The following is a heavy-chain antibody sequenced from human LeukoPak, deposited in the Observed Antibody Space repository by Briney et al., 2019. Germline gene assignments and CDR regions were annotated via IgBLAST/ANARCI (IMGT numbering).Heavy chain of an antibody. CDR3: ARMGVSYYYDSSTYYPAAFDV. CDR2: IFHSGSI. D-gene: IGHD3-22*01. J-gene: IGHJ3*01. CDR1: GYSISSGYY. Sequence: SETLSLTCGVSGYSISSGYYWCWIRQSPEKGLERIATIFHSGSIYYNPSLKSRVTLSVDTSKNQFTLQLSSVTAADTAVYCCARMGVSYYYDSSTYYPAAFDVWGQGTMVSVSS. V-gene: IGHV4-38-2*01.